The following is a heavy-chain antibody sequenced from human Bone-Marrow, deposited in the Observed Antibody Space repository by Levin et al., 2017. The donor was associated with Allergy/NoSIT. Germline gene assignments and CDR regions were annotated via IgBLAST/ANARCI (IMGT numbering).Heavy chain of an antibody. V-gene: IGHV4-39*07. CDR3: AREVGSTGWFDP. CDR2: IYFSGST. Sequence: SETLSLTCTVSAGSIYTNDYWDWIRQPPGKGLEWIGSIYFSGSTYYNPSLKSRVTMSLDTSKRHFSLKLTSVTAADTAVYYCAREVGSTGWFDPWGQGTLVTVSS. D-gene: IGHD1-14*01. CDR1: AGSIYTNDY. J-gene: IGHJ5*02.